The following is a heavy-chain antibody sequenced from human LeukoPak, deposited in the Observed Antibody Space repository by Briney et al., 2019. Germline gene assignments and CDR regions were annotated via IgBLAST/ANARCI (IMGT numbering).Heavy chain of an antibody. V-gene: IGHV3-7*01. J-gene: IGHJ4*02. CDR3: TRVIVAVPGYFDYFDF. D-gene: IGHD6-19*01. Sequence: GGSLRLSCAASGFSFSNHYMRWIRQAPGKGMEWVANINEDGSNKWHLGSVKGRFTVSRDNARNALYLQMNSLRVEDTAVYYCTRVIVAVPGYFDYFDFWGQGALVTVSS. CDR2: INEDGSNK. CDR1: GFSFSNHY.